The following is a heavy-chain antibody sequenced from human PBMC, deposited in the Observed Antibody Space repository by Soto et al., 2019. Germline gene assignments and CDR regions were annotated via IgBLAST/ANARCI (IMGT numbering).Heavy chain of an antibody. CDR3: ARDPIAMGILHFDY. CDR2: IKQDGSEK. Sequence: LRLSCAASGFTFSSYWMSWVRQAPGKGLEWVANIKQDGSEKYYVDSVKGRFTISRDNAKNSLYLQMNSLRAEDTAVYYCARDPIAMGILHFDYWGQGTLVTVSS. D-gene: IGHD5-18*01. CDR1: GFTFSSYW. J-gene: IGHJ4*02. V-gene: IGHV3-7*03.